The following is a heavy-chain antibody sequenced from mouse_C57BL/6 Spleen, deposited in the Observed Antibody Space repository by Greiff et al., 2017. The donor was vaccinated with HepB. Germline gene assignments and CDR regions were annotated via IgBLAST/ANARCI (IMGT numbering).Heavy chain of an antibody. Sequence: EVKLMESGGGLVQPGGSLKLSCAASGFTFSDYGMAWVRQAPRKGPEWVAFISNLAYSIYYADTVTGRFTISRENAKNTLYLEMSSLRSEDTAMYYCARRGYGYYFDYWGQGTTLTVSS. V-gene: IGHV5-15*01. D-gene: IGHD2-10*02. CDR1: GFTFSDYG. CDR2: ISNLAYSI. CDR3: ARRGYGYYFDY. J-gene: IGHJ2*01.